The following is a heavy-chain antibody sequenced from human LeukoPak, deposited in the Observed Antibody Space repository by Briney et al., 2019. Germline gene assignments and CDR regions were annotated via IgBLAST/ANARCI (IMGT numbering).Heavy chain of an antibody. CDR3: ARGYSYGHGEY. D-gene: IGHD5-18*01. J-gene: IGHJ4*02. CDR2: ISSNSSYI. CDR1: GCTFSSYS. V-gene: IGHV3-21*01. Sequence: GGSLRLSCAASGCTFSSYSMNWVRQAPGKGLEWVSSISSNSSYIYYAYSVKGRFTISRDNAKNSLYLQMNSLRAEDTAVYYCARGYSYGHGEYWGQGNLVTVSS.